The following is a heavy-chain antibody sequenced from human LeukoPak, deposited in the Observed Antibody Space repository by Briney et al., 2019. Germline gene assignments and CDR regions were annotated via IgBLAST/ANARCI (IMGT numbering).Heavy chain of an antibody. V-gene: IGHV3-21*01. CDR2: ISSSSSYI. J-gene: IGHJ4*02. Sequence: GGSLRLSCAASGFTFSSYSMDRVRQDPGKGLQTASSISSSSSYIYYADSVKGRFTISRDNAKNSLYLQMNSLRAEDTAVYYCARDGRIAVAGTLDYWGQGTLVTVSS. CDR1: GFTFSSYS. D-gene: IGHD6-19*01. CDR3: ARDGRIAVAGTLDY.